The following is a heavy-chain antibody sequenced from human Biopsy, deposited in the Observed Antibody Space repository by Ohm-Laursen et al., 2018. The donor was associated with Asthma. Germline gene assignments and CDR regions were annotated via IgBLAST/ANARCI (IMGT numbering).Heavy chain of an antibody. V-gene: IGHV3-23*01. J-gene: IGHJ4*02. D-gene: IGHD3-10*01. CDR3: AKDERLYYGSDSKYMQPVPLGD. Sequence: SLRLSCAASGFTFGNFAMSWARQAPGKGLEWVSTIKINRRGADYPDPAKGRFTISRDDSKNTLYLQMSSLRAEDTAVYYCAKDERLYYGSDSKYMQPVPLGDWGQGTLVIVSA. CDR1: GFTFGNFA. CDR2: IKINRRGA.